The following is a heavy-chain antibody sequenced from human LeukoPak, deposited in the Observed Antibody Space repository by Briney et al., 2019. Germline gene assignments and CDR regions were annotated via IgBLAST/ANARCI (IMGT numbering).Heavy chain of an antibody. D-gene: IGHD3-9*01. CDR1: GGSFSGYY. CDR2: INHSGST. CDR3: ARFRYYDILTGRYYYGMDV. J-gene: IGHJ6*02. Sequence: PSETLSLTCAVSGGSFSGYYWSWIRQPPGKGLEWIGEINHSGSTNYNPSLKSRVTISVDTSKNQFSLKLSSVTAADTAVYHCARFRYYDILTGRYYYGMDVWGQGTTVTVSS. V-gene: IGHV4-34*01.